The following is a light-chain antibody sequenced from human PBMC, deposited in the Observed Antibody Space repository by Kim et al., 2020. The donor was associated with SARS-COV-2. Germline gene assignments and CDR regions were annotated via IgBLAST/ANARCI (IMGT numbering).Light chain of an antibody. CDR1: QSVSSY. J-gene: IGKJ4*01. Sequence: EIVLTQSPATLSLSPGERATLSCMASQSVSSYLAWYQQKPGQAPRLLIYDTSNRATGIPARFSGSGSGTDFTLTISSLEPEDFAVYYCQQRSNWPPTFGGGTKLEI. V-gene: IGKV3-11*01. CDR2: DTS. CDR3: QQRSNWPPT.